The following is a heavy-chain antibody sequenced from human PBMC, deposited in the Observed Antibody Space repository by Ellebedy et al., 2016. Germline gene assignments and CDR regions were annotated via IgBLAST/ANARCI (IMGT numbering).Heavy chain of an antibody. CDR3: ARELRAGGDY. D-gene: IGHD3-16*01. CDR2: INGDGTSL. J-gene: IGHJ4*02. Sequence: GESLKISXAASGFTFSSYWMHWVRQAPGKGLVWVSRINGDGTSLGYADSVKGRFTISRDNAKNTLYVQMNSLRAEDTAVYYCARELRAGGDYWGQGTLVTVSS. V-gene: IGHV3-74*01. CDR1: GFTFSSYW.